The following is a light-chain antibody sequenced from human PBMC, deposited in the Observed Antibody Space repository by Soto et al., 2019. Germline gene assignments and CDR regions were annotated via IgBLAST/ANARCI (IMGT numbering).Light chain of an antibody. CDR2: EVT. Sequence: QSALTQPASVSGSPGQSITISCTGTSSDVGGYNYVSWYQQHSGKAPKLMIYEVTNRPSGVSNRFSGSKSCNTASLTISGLQAEDEAEYFCSSYTRTKTLLFGGGTKLTVL. CDR1: SSDVGGYNY. J-gene: IGLJ2*01. V-gene: IGLV2-14*01. CDR3: SSYTRTKTLL.